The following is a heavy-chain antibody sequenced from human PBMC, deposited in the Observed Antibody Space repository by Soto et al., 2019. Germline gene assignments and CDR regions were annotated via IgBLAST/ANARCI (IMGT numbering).Heavy chain of an antibody. J-gene: IGHJ1*01. CDR2: ISGSGGST. D-gene: IGHD3-22*01. CDR3: VKEYYYDSSGYYYKGNFQH. Sequence: EVQLLESGGGLVQPGGSLRLSCAASGFTFSSYAMSWVRQAPGKGLEWVSAISGSGGSTYYADSVKGRFTISRDNSKNTLYLQMNSLRAEDTAVYYCVKEYYYDSSGYYYKGNFQHWGRGTLVTVSS. CDR1: GFTFSSYA. V-gene: IGHV3-23*01.